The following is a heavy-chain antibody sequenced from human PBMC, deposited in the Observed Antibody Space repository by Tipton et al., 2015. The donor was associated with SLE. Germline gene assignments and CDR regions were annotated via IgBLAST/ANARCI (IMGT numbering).Heavy chain of an antibody. CDR3: AKADGVVGGQVPYWYFDL. Sequence: LRLSCTVSGGSITNRHHYWGWIRQPPGKGLEWIGSIYYSGTSYYNPSLESRVTISVDTSKNQFSLKLSSVTAADTAIYYCAKADGVVGGQVPYWYFDLWGRGTLVTVSS. V-gene: IGHV4-39*07. CDR1: GGSITNRHHY. J-gene: IGHJ2*01. CDR2: IYYSGTS. D-gene: IGHD2-21*01.